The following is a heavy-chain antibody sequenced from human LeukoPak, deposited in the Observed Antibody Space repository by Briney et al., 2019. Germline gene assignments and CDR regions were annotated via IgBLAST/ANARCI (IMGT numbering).Heavy chain of an antibody. CDR3: ARGSYDVLTGFSTFGEY. J-gene: IGHJ4*02. CDR1: GGSISGSSYY. D-gene: IGHD3-9*01. Sequence: PSETLSLTCSVPGGSISGSSYYWGWIRQPPGKGLEWIGSIYYSGSTYYNPSPKSRVTVSLDTSKNQFSLKVNSVTAADTAVYYCARGSYDVLTGFSTFGEYWGQGTLLTVSS. CDR2: IYYSGST. V-gene: IGHV4-39*01.